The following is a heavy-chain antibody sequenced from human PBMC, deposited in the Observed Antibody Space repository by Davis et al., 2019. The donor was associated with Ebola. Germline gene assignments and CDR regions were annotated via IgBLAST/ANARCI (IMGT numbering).Heavy chain of an antibody. CDR3: AKDHWATFDY. Sequence: SETLSLTCTVSGGSISSGGYYWSWIRQHPGKGLEWIGYIYYSGSTYYNPSLKSRVTISVDTSKNQFSLKLSSVTAADTAVYYCAKDHWATFDYWGQGTLVTVSS. J-gene: IGHJ4*02. CDR1: GGSISSGGYY. CDR2: IYYSGST. V-gene: IGHV4-31*03. D-gene: IGHD5-12*01.